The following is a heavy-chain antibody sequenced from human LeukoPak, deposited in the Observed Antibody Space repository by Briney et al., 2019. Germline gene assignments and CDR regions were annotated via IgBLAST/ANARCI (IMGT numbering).Heavy chain of an antibody. Sequence: GGSLRLSCAASGFSVSSNYMNWVRQAPGKGLEWVSVIYSGGSTNYADTVKGRFTTSRHNSKKTLYLEINNLRAEDPAVYYCAKTVVPAAVSSYYGLDVWGQGTTVTVSS. J-gene: IGHJ6*02. CDR3: AKTVVPAAVSSYYGLDV. CDR2: IYSGGST. V-gene: IGHV3-53*04. CDR1: GFSVSSNY. D-gene: IGHD2-2*01.